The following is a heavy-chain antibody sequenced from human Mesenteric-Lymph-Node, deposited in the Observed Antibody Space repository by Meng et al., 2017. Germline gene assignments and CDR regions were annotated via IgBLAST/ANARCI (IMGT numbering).Heavy chain of an antibody. D-gene: IGHD1-26*01. CDR3: ARDVSGSYGMDV. CDR1: GFTFSNYA. CDR2: ISSDGSNQ. V-gene: IGHV3-30*04. J-gene: IGHJ6*02. Sequence: GESLKISCVVSGFTFSNYAMHWVRQAPGKGLEWVAFISSDGSNQCYADSVKGRFTISRDNSKNTLYLQMNNLRAEDTAVYYCARDVSGSYGMDVWAQGTTVTVSS.